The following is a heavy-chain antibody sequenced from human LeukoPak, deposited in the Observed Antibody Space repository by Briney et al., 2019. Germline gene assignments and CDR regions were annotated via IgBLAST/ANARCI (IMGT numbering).Heavy chain of an antibody. Sequence: PGGSLRLSCAASGFTFNNYAMNWVRQAPGKGLEWVSSISGSGGNAYYADSVKGRFTISRDNSKNTLYLQMNSLRAEDTAVYYCAKPARTDAFDIWGQGTMIPVSS. J-gene: IGHJ3*02. CDR2: ISGSGGNA. V-gene: IGHV3-23*01. CDR3: AKPARTDAFDI. CDR1: GFTFNNYA. D-gene: IGHD1-14*01.